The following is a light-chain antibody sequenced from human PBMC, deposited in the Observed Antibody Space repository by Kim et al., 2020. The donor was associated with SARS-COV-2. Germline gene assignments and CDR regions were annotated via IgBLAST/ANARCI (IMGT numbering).Light chain of an antibody. CDR1: AGAVTSGSY. CDR2: GTT. CDR3: LLYYGGAQL. V-gene: IGLV7-43*01. J-gene: IGLJ3*02. Sequence: PGGTVTLTCAPSAGAVTSGSYPNWCQQKPGQAPRALIYGTTNKLSWTPARCSGSLLGGKAALTLSGVQPEDEAEYYCLLYYGGAQLFGGGTQLTVL.